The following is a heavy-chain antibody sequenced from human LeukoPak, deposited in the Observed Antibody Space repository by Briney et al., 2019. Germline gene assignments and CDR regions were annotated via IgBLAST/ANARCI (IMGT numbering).Heavy chain of an antibody. CDR3: AFTFGGVIVMGPAYDDAFDI. CDR2: IIPILGIA. CDR1: GGTFSSYA. D-gene: IGHD3-16*02. V-gene: IGHV1-69*04. J-gene: IGHJ3*02. Sequence: GASVKVSCKASGGTFSSYAISWVRQAPGQGLEWMGRIIPILGIANYAQKFQGRVTITADKSTSTAYMELSSLRSEDTAVYYCAFTFGGVIVMGPAYDDAFDIWGQGTMVTVSS.